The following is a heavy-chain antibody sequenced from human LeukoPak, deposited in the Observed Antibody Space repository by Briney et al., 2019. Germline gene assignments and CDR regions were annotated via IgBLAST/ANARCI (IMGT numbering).Heavy chain of an antibody. Sequence: ASVKVSCKASGYTFNAHGISWVRQAPGQGLEWMGRINPNSGGTNYAQKFQGRVTMTRDTSISTAYMELSRLRSDDTAVYYCARDEQIPDIVVVVAATYYYGMDVWGQGTTVTVSS. V-gene: IGHV1-2*06. CDR2: INPNSGGT. CDR1: GYTFNAHG. J-gene: IGHJ6*02. D-gene: IGHD2-15*01. CDR3: ARDEQIPDIVVVVAATYYYGMDV.